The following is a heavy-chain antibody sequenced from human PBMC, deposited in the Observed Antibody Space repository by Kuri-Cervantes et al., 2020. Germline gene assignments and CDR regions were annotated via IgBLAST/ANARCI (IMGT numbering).Heavy chain of an antibody. CDR3: ARAGVTGTRGWFDS. J-gene: IGHJ5*01. Sequence: GGSLRLSCAASGFTFSSYAMHWVRQAPGKGLEWVAVISYDGSNKYYADSVKGRFTISRDNSKNTLYLQMNSLRAEDAAMYYCARAGVTGTRGWFDSWGQGTLVTVSS. CDR1: GFTFSSYA. CDR2: ISYDGSNK. V-gene: IGHV3-30-3*01. D-gene: IGHD1-7*01.